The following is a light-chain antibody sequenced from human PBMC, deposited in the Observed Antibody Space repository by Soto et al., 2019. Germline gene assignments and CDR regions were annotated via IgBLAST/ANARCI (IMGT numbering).Light chain of an antibody. CDR3: QQDGSSPRT. J-gene: IGKJ1*01. V-gene: IGKV3-20*01. Sequence: EIVLTQSPGTLSLSPGERATLSCRASQSVSSSYLAWYQQKPGQAPRLLIYGASSRATGIPDRFSGSGSGTDFTLTISRLEPEDFAVYYCQQDGSSPRTF. CDR2: GAS. CDR1: QSVSSSY.